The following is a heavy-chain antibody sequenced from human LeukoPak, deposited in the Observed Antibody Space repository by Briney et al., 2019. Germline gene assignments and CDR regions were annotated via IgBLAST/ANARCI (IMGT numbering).Heavy chain of an antibody. CDR3: ARPYCSGGFCHDYFDY. V-gene: IGHV1-2*02. Sequence: ASVKVSCKASGYTFTGNYMHWVRQAPGQGLEWMGWINPHTGGTNYAQKFQGRVTMTRDTSISTAYMELSGLTSDDTAVYYCARPYCSGGFCHDYFDYWGQGTLVTVSS. J-gene: IGHJ4*02. CDR1: GYTFTGNY. D-gene: IGHD2-15*01. CDR2: INPHTGGT.